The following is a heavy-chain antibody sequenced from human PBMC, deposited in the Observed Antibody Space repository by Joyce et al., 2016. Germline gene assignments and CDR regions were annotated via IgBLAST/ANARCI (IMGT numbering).Heavy chain of an antibody. CDR2: IIPICGTA. CDR1: GGTFSSYA. CDR3: RFNRDDAFDI. J-gene: IGHJ3*02. V-gene: IGHV1-69*06. Sequence: QVQLVQSGAEVKKPGSSVKVSCKASGGTFSSYAISWVRQAPGQGLEWMGGIIPICGTANYAQRFQGRVTITADKSTSTAYMELSSLRSEDTAGYYCRFNRDDAFDIWGQGTMVTVSS. D-gene: IGHD1-14*01.